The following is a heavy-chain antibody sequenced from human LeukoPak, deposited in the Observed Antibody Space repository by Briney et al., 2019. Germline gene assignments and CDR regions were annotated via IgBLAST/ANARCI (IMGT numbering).Heavy chain of an antibody. D-gene: IGHD3-3*01. CDR3: ARPTYYDFWSGYYFFDY. V-gene: IGHV1-69*05. Sequence: SVKVSCKASGGTFSSYAISWVRQAPGQGLEWMGRIIPIFGTANYAQKFQGRVTITRNTSISTAYMELSSLRSEDTAVYYCARPTYYDFWSGYYFFDYWGQGTLVTVSS. J-gene: IGHJ4*02. CDR2: IIPIFGTA. CDR1: GGTFSSYA.